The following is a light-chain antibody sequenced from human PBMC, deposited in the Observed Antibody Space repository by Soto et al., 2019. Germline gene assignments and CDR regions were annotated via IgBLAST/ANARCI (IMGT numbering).Light chain of an antibody. CDR3: QQRGNWPLP. Sequence: DIVLTQSPATLSLSPGDRATLSCRASQSVGSYLAWYRQKPGQAPRLLIYDASNRATGIPTRFSGSGSGTDFTLTISNLEPEDFAVYYCQQRGNWPLPFGGGTKVEIK. V-gene: IGKV3-11*01. CDR1: QSVGSY. J-gene: IGKJ4*01. CDR2: DAS.